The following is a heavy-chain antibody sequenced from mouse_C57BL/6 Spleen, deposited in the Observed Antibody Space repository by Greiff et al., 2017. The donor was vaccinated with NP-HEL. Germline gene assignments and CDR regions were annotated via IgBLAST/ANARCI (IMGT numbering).Heavy chain of an antibody. CDR2: IDPSDSYT. J-gene: IGHJ1*03. CDR1: GYTFTSYW. CDR3: ARARITTVVRYFDV. V-gene: IGHV1-69*01. Sequence: VQLQQPGAELVMPGASVKLSCKASGYTFTSYWMHWVKQRPGQGLEWIGEIDPSDSYTNYNHKFKGKSTLTVDQSSSTAHMQLSSLTSEDSAVYYCARARITTVVRYFDVWGTGTTVTVSS. D-gene: IGHD1-1*01.